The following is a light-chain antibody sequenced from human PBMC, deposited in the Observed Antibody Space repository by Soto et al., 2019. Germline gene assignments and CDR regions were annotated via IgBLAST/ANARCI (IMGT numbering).Light chain of an antibody. V-gene: IGKV3-15*01. CDR2: GAS. CDR3: QQYNNWPRT. Sequence: EIVLTQSPATLSLSPGERATLSCRASQSVSSNLAWYQQQPGQAPRLLIYGASTRATGIPARFSGSGSGTEFTLTISSLQSEDFAVYYCQQYNNWPRTFGQGTKVDI. CDR1: QSVSSN. J-gene: IGKJ1*01.